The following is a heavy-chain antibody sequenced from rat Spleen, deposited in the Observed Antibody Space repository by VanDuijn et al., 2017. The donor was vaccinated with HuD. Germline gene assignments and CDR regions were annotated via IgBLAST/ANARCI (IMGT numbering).Heavy chain of an antibody. CDR3: ARSEGVHYYLPFAD. D-gene: IGHD1-1*01. CDR2: ISYSGST. V-gene: IGHV3-1*01. J-gene: IGHJ3*01. CDR1: GYSITSNY. Sequence: EVLLQESGPGLVKPSQSLSLTCSVTGYSITSNYWGWIRKFPGNKMEWIGHISYSGSTSYNPSLKSRISITRDTSKNQFFLQVSSVTTEDTATYYGARSEGVHYYLPFADWGQGTLVTVSS.